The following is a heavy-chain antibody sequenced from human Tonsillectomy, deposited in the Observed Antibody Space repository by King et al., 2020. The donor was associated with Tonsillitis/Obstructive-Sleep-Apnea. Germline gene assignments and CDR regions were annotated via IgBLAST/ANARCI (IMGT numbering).Heavy chain of an antibody. J-gene: IGHJ4*02. CDR2: IKQDGSEK. Sequence: VQLVESGGGLVQPGGSLRLSCAASGFTISSYWMSWVRQAPGKGLEWVANIKQDGSEKHYVDSVKGRFTISRDNAKNSLYLQLNSLRAEDTAVNYCAREGGHGMGFDYWGQGTLVTDSS. CDR3: AREGGHGMGFDY. V-gene: IGHV3-7*01. CDR1: GFTISSYW. D-gene: IGHD3-16*01.